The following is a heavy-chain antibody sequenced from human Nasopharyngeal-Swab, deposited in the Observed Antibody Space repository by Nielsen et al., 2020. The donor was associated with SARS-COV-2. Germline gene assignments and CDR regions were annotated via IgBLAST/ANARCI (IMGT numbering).Heavy chain of an antibody. V-gene: IGHV1-46*01. Sequence: ASVQVSCKASGYTFTHYYIHWVRQAPGQGLEWMGFINPSGGRTDYAQKFQGRPTMTRDTSTNKVYMDLSSLRSEDTAIYYCARGYYTSGTFYNDAFDIWGPGTGVTVSS. D-gene: IGHD3-10*01. CDR1: GYTFTHYY. CDR3: ARGYYTSGTFYNDAFDI. CDR2: INPSGGRT. J-gene: IGHJ3*02.